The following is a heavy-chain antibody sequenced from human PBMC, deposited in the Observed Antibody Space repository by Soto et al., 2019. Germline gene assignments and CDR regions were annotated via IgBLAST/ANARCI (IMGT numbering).Heavy chain of an antibody. J-gene: IGHJ4*02. CDR3: ARDFISGDFWSGYYPGYYFDY. CDR2: ISSSSTI. CDR1: GFNFSSYS. Sequence: GGSLRLSCAVSGFNFSSYSMNWVRQAPGKGLECVSYISSSSTIYYADSVKGRFTISRDNAKNSLYLQMNSLRAEDTAVYYCARDFISGDFWSGYYPGYYFDYWGQGTLVTVSS. D-gene: IGHD3-3*01. V-gene: IGHV3-48*01.